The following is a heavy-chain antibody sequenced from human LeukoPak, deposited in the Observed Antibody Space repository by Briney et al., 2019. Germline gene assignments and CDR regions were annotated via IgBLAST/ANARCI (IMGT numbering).Heavy chain of an antibody. CDR3: ARDQIAARLEGYYYYYGMDV. CDR1: GFTFSRYW. Sequence: GGSLRLSCAASGFTFSRYWMNWVRQAAGKGLVWVSRIASDGSNKYYADSVKGRFTISRDNSKNTLYLQMNSLRAEDTAVYYCARDQIAARLEGYYYYYGMDVWGQGTTVTVSS. V-gene: IGHV3-74*01. D-gene: IGHD6-6*01. CDR2: IASDGSNK. J-gene: IGHJ6*02.